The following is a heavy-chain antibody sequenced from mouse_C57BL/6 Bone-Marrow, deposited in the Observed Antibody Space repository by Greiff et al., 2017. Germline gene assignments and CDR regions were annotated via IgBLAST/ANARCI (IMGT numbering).Heavy chain of an antibody. Sequence: VHLVESGTELVKPGASVKLSCKASGYTFTSYWMHWVQQRPGQGLEWIGNINPSNGGTNYNEKFKSKATLTVDKSSSTAYMQLSSLTSEDSAVYYCAREDYYGSSPYYFDYWGEGATLTVSS. CDR3: AREDYYGSSPYYFDY. D-gene: IGHD1-1*01. CDR2: INPSNGGT. V-gene: IGHV1-53*01. CDR1: GYTFTSYW. J-gene: IGHJ2*01.